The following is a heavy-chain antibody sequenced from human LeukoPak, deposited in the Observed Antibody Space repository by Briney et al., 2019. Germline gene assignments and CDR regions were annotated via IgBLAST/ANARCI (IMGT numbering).Heavy chain of an antibody. CDR2: ISGYNANT. CDR3: ARPRVAGSFDY. CDR1: GYTFTSYG. J-gene: IGHJ4*02. V-gene: IGHV1-18*01. Sequence: ASVKASCKTSGYTFTSYGISWVRQAPGQGLKWMGWISGYNANTNYGQKFQGRVTMTIDTSTTTVYMELRSLRSDDTAVYYCARPRVAGSFDYWGQGTLVTVSS. D-gene: IGHD6-19*01.